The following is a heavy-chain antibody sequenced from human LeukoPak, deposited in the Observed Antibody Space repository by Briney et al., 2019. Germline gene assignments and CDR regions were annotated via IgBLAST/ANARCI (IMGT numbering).Heavy chain of an antibody. CDR3: ARGDCSGGSCYPNTYYYYGMDV. Sequence: GGSLRLSCAASGFTFSSYAMHWVRQAPGKGLEYVSAISSNGGSTYYANSVKGRFTISRDNSKNTLYLQMGSLRAEDMAVYYCARGDCSGGSCYPNTYYYYGMDVWGQGTTVTVSS. J-gene: IGHJ6*02. CDR2: ISSNGGST. CDR1: GFTFSSYA. V-gene: IGHV3-64*01. D-gene: IGHD2-15*01.